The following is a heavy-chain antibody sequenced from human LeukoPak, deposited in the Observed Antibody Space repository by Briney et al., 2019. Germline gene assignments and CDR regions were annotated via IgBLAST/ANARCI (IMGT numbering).Heavy chain of an antibody. CDR2: INPNSAGT. D-gene: IGHD6-19*01. CDR1: GYTFTGYY. Sequence: ASVKVSCKASGYTFTGYYMHWVRQAPGHGLEWMGWINPNSAGTNYAQKFQGRVTMTRDTSISTAYMELSRLRSDDTAVYYCASGYTSGWTETPFDYWSQGTLVTVSS. V-gene: IGHV1-2*02. J-gene: IGHJ4*02. CDR3: ASGYTSGWTETPFDY.